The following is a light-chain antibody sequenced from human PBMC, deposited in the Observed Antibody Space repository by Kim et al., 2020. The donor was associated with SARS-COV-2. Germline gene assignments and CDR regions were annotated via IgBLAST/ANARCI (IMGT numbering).Light chain of an antibody. CDR1: QSVSSTY. CDR3: HKYGASYT. V-gene: IGKV3-20*01. CDR2: GAS. J-gene: IGKJ2*01. Sequence: EIVLTQSPGTLSLSPGERATLSCRASQSVSSTYLAWYQQKPGQAPRLLIYGASSRATGIPDRFSGSGSGTDFTLTLSRLDVEYFAVYYCHKYGASYTLGQETKVEI.